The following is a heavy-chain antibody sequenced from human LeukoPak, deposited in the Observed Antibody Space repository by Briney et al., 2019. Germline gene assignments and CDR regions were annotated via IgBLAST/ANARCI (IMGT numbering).Heavy chain of an antibody. Sequence: GKSLQISCKASGYSFSTYWIGWVRHLPGQGLEWMANTYPGDSDTRSSPSFQGQVIISADESFSTVHLKWRSLKASDTALYYCARVVRADCGGPRCSSGSGALDIWGQGTMVTVSS. CDR2: TYPGDSDT. CDR1: GYSFSTYW. J-gene: IGHJ3*02. CDR3: ARVVRADCGGPRCSSGSGALDI. D-gene: IGHD2-21*01. V-gene: IGHV5-51*01.